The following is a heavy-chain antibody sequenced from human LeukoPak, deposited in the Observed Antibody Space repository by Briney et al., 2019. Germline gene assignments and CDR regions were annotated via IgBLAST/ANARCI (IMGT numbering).Heavy chain of an antibody. V-gene: IGHV4-30-2*01. J-gene: IGHJ4*02. CDR2: IYHSGST. D-gene: IGHD6-13*01. CDR1: GGSISSGGYY. Sequence: PSETLSLTCTVSGGSISSGGYYWSWIRQPPGKGLEWIGYIYHSGSTYYNPSLKSRVTISVDRSKNQFSLKLSSVTAADTAVYYCARGGRLSSSDYWGQGTLVTVSS. CDR3: ARGGRLSSSDY.